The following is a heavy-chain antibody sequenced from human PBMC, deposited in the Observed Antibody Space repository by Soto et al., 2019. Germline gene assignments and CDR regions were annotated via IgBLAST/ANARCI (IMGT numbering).Heavy chain of an antibody. CDR3: ARAYCSGGSCLDAFDI. V-gene: IGHV1-8*01. CDR1: GYTFTSYD. CDR2: MNPNSGNT. Sequence: QVQLVQSGAEVKKPGASVKVSCKASGYTFTSYDINWVRQATGQGLEWMGWMNPNSGNTGYAQKFQGRVTMTRNTSISTAYMELSSLRSEDTAVYYCARAYCSGGSCLDAFDIWGQGTMVTVSS. D-gene: IGHD2-15*01. J-gene: IGHJ3*02.